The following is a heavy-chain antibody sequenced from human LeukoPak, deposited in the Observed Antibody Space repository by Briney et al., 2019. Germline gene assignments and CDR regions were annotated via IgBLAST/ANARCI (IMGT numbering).Heavy chain of an antibody. CDR2: INHSGST. Sequence: SETLSLTCAVYGGSFSGYYWSWIRQPPGKGLEWIGEINHSGSTNYNPSLKSRVTISVDTSKNQFSLKLSSVTAADTAVYYCARGAGRGRYNWNDVRGDAFDIWGQGTMVTVSS. V-gene: IGHV4-34*01. J-gene: IGHJ3*02. CDR3: ARGAGRGRYNWNDVRGDAFDI. CDR1: GGSFSGYY. D-gene: IGHD1-1*01.